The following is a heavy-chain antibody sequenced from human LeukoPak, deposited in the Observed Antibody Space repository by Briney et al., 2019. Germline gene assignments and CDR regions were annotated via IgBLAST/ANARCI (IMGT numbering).Heavy chain of an antibody. D-gene: IGHD3-9*01. V-gene: IGHV5-51*01. J-gene: IGHJ2*01. Sequence: GESLKISCKSSGYNFTRYWIDWVRQMPGKGLEWMGILYPGYSDTRYSPSFQGQVTISADKSISTAYLQWSSLKASDTAMYYCARTRSPYYDILTGYYKLEWYFDLWGRGTLVRVSS. CDR1: GYNFTRYW. CDR2: LYPGYSDT. CDR3: ARTRSPYYDILTGYYKLEWYFDL.